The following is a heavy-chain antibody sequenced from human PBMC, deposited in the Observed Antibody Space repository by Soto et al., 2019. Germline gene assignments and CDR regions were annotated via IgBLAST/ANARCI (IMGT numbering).Heavy chain of an antibody. D-gene: IGHD6-13*01. J-gene: IGHJ6*02. V-gene: IGHV3-23*01. CDR1: GLTFSSYA. Sequence: GGSLRLSCEPSGLTFSSYAMSWVRLAPGKGLEWVSAISGSGGSTYYADSVKGRFTISRDNSKNTLYLQMNSLRAEDTAVYYCAKRAGTIYYYGMDVWGQGTTVTVSS. CDR2: ISGSGGST. CDR3: AKRAGTIYYYGMDV.